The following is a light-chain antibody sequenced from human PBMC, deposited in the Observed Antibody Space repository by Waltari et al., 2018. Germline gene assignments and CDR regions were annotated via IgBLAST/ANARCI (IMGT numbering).Light chain of an antibody. CDR3: QHYVRLPAT. CDR1: QSVSRA. Sequence: EIVLTQSPGSLSSSPGESVTLSCRASQSVSRALAWYQQKPGQAPRPLSFGASNRATGIPDRFRGSGSETDFSLTISRLEPEDFAVYYCQHYVRLPATFGRGTKVEIK. V-gene: IGKV3-20*01. J-gene: IGKJ1*01. CDR2: GAS.